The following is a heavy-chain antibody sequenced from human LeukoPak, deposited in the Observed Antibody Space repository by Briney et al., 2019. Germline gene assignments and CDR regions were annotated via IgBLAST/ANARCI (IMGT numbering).Heavy chain of an antibody. V-gene: IGHV3-23*01. D-gene: IGHD3-3*01. CDR1: GFTFSSYA. CDR3: AKVLNYDFWSGYYTSQAFDI. CDR2: ISGSGGST. J-gene: IGHJ3*02. Sequence: GGSLRLSCAASGFTFSSYAMSWVRQAPGKGLEWVSAISGSGGSTYYADSVKGRFTISRDNSKNTLYLQVNSLRAEDTAVYYCAKVLNYDFWSGYYTSQAFDIWGQGTMVTVSS.